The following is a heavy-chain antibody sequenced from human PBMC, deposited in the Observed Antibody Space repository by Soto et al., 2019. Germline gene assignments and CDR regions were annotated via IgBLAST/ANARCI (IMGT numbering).Heavy chain of an antibody. V-gene: IGHV4-30-2*01. CDR2: IYHSGST. Sequence: SETLSLTCAVSGGSISSGGYSWSWIRQPPGKGLEWIGYIYHSGSTYYNPSLKSRVTISVDRSKNQFSLKLSSVTAADTAVYYCASSPYGDYVFDYWGQGTLVTVS. D-gene: IGHD4-17*01. J-gene: IGHJ4*02. CDR1: GGSISSGGYS. CDR3: ASSPYGDYVFDY.